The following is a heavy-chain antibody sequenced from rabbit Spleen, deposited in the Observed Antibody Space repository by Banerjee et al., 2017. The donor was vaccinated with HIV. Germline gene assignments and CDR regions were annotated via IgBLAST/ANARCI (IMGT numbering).Heavy chain of an antibody. Sequence: QEQLEESGGGLVKPEGSLTLTCTASGFSFSSDYDMCWVRQAPGKGLEWIACIGAGSSGSTYYASWAKGRFTISRTWSTTVTLQMTSLTVADTATYFCARDTGSSFSSYGMDLWGPGTLVTVS. CDR3: ARDTGSSFSSYGMDL. D-gene: IGHD8-1*01. CDR2: IGAGSSGST. CDR1: GFSFSSDYD. J-gene: IGHJ6*01. V-gene: IGHV1S45*01.